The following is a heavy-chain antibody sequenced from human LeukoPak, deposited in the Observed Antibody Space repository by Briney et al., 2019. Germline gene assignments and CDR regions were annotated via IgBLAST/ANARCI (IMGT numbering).Heavy chain of an antibody. CDR3: AKVPYDSSGSHKGRGAAFDI. V-gene: IGHV3-23*01. CDR2: ISGSGGST. D-gene: IGHD3-22*01. J-gene: IGHJ3*02. CDR1: GFTLSSYA. Sequence: GGSLRLSCAASGFTLSSYAMSWVRQAPGKGLEWVSAISGSGGSTYYADSVKGRFTISRDNSKNTLYLQMNSLRAEDTAVYYCAKVPYDSSGSHKGRGAAFDIWGQGTMVTVSS.